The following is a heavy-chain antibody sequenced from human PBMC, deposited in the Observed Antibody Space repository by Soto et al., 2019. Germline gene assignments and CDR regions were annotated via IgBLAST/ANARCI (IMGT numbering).Heavy chain of an antibody. CDR2: ISYDGSNK. Sequence: QVQLVESGGGVVQPGRSLRLSCAASGFTFSSYGMDWVRQAPGKGLEWVALISYDGSNKNYADSMKGRFTISRDNSKNTLYLQMNRLRPEDTAVYYCAKDVGVAAAGTGYFDLLGRGTLVTVSS. J-gene: IGHJ2*01. CDR3: AKDVGVAAAGTGYFDL. D-gene: IGHD6-13*01. V-gene: IGHV3-30*18. CDR1: GFTFSSYG.